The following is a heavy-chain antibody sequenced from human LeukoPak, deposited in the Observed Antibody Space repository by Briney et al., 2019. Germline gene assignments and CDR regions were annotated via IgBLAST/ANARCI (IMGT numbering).Heavy chain of an antibody. D-gene: IGHD5-24*01. CDR3: ARDWVYKIDY. V-gene: IGHV3-74*01. Sequence: GGSLTLSCETAGFTFSSYVMHWVRRTPGKGLVWVSRISHDGIISYADSVKGRFTISRDNAKNTLTLQMNSLRVEDTAVYFCARDWVYKIDYWGRGTLVTASS. CDR2: ISHDGII. CDR1: GFTFSSYV. J-gene: IGHJ4*02.